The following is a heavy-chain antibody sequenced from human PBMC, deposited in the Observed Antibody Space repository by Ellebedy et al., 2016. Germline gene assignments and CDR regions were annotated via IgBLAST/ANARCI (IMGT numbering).Heavy chain of an antibody. CDR2: IYSGADT. Sequence: GESLKIPCAAPGFTVSSDYMSWVRQAPGQGLEWVSVIYSGADTYYADSVKGRLTISRHNSRNTLYLQMTSLRAEDTAVYYCARGMAVAMATVFDPWGQGTLVTSSS. CDR3: ARGMAVAMATVFDP. D-gene: IGHD5-24*01. CDR1: GFTVSSDY. J-gene: IGHJ5*02. V-gene: IGHV3-53*04.